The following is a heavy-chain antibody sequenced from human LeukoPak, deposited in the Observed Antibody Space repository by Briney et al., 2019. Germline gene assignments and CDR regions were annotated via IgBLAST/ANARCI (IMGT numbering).Heavy chain of an antibody. CDR2: ISGSGGST. J-gene: IGHJ4*02. D-gene: IGHD4-23*01. CDR1: GFTFSSYA. CDR3: AREGEGGNSIGYFDY. V-gene: IGHV3-23*01. Sequence: GGSLRLSCAASGFTFSSYAMSWVRQAPGKGLEWVSAISGSGGSTYYADSVKGRFTISRDNSKNTLYLQMNSLRAEDTAVYYCAREGEGGNSIGYFDYWGQGTLVTVSS.